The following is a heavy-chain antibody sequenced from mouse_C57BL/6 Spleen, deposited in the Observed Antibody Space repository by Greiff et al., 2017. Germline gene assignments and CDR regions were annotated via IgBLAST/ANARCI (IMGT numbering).Heavy chain of an antibody. CDR2: ILPGSGST. Sequence: VQLVESGAELMKPGASVKLSCKATGYTFTGYWIEWVKQRPGHGLEWIGEILPGSGSTNYNEKFKGKATFTADTSSNTAYMQLSSLTTEDSAIYYCARSLIYYYGSSPSRAMDYWGQGTSVTVSS. V-gene: IGHV1-9*01. CDR3: ARSLIYYYGSSPSRAMDY. CDR1: GYTFTGYW. D-gene: IGHD1-1*01. J-gene: IGHJ4*01.